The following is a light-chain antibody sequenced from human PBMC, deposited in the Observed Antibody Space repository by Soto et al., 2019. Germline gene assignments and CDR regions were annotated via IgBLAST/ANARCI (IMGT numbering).Light chain of an antibody. CDR2: EVS. V-gene: IGLV2-14*01. Sequence: QSLLTQPASVSGSPGQSVAISCTGTSSDVGAYNYIPWYQQHPGKAPKLLVSEVSNRHSGVSDRFSGSKSGNTASLTISGLQAEDEADYYCSSLKTSFTYVFGTETQVTVL. J-gene: IGLJ1*01. CDR3: SSLKTSFTYV. CDR1: SSDVGAYNY.